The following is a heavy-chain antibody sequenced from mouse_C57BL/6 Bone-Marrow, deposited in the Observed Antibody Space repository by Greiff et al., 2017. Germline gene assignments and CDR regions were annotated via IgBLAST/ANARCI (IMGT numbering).Heavy chain of an antibody. CDR2: ISNGSGST. Sequence: EVMLVESGGGLVQPGGSLKLSCAASGFTFSDYYMYWVRQTPEKRLEWVAYISNGSGSTYYPDTVKGRFTISRDNAKNTLYLQLSRLKSEDTAMYYCARLAYYVNYIDDWGQGTTLTVSS. J-gene: IGHJ2*01. D-gene: IGHD1-1*01. V-gene: IGHV5-12*01. CDR3: ARLAYYVNYIDD. CDR1: GFTFSDYY.